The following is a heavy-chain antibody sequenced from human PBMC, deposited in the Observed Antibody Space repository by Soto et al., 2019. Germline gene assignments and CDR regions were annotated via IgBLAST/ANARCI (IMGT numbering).Heavy chain of an antibody. D-gene: IGHD2-2*01. CDR3: AHAYGGTSWPNDAFDV. J-gene: IGHJ3*01. Sequence: QITLKESGPTLVKPTQTLTLTCTFSGFSLSADGVGVGWIRQPPGKALEWLALIYWYDDKRYRPSLKSRLTITKDTSKNQVVLTMTNMDPVDTATYYCAHAYGGTSWPNDAFDVWGQGTVVTVSS. V-gene: IGHV2-5*01. CDR1: GFSLSADGVG. CDR2: IYWYDDK.